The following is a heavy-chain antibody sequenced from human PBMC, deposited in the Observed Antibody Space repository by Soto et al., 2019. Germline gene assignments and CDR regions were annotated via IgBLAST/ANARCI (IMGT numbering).Heavy chain of an antibody. J-gene: IGHJ6*02. Sequence: PSETLSLTCAVYGGSFSGYYWSWIRQPPGKGLEWIGEINHSGSTNYNPSLKSRVTISVDTSKNQFSLKLSSVTAADTAVYYCATHTRIAASHYGMDVWGQGTTVTVSS. D-gene: IGHD6-6*01. CDR2: INHSGST. V-gene: IGHV4-34*01. CDR1: GGSFSGYY. CDR3: ATHTRIAASHYGMDV.